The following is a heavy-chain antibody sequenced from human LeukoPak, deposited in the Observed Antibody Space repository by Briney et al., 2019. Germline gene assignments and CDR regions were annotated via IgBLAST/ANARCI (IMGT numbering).Heavy chain of an antibody. V-gene: IGHV1-2*02. CDR2: INPKRGDK. CDR3: ARDLWGTSSGGGYSGNYYYYYMDV. CDR1: GYTFTGYF. J-gene: IGHJ6*03. Sequence: ASVKVSCKASGYTFTGYFMHWARQAPGQGPEWMGWINPKRGDKNYVQKFQGRVSMTRDTSTSTVFMELRRLTSDDTAVYYCARDLWGTSSGGGYSGNYYYYYMDVWGKGTTVTVSS. D-gene: IGHD6-6*01.